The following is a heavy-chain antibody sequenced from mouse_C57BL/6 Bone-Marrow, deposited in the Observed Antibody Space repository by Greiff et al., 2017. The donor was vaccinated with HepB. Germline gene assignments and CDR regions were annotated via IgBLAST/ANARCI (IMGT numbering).Heavy chain of an antibody. V-gene: IGHV5-6*01. Sequence: EVNVVESGGDLVKPGGSLKLSCAASGFTFSSYGMSWVRQTPDKRLEWVATISSGGSYTYYPDSVKGRFTISRDNAKKTLYLQMSSLKSEDTAMYYCARHGGLRRPFAYWGQGTLVTVSA. CDR1: GFTFSSYG. D-gene: IGHD2-4*01. J-gene: IGHJ3*01. CDR2: ISSGGSYT. CDR3: ARHGGLRRPFAY.